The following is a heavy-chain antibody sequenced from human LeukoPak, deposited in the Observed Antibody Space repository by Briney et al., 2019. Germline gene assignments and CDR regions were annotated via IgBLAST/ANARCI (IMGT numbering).Heavy chain of an antibody. D-gene: IGHD6-19*01. CDR2: IKQDGSEK. CDR3: AMLPKANIAVAGYYFDY. CDR1: GFTFSSYW. J-gene: IGHJ4*02. V-gene: IGHV3-7*02. Sequence: GGSLRLSCAASGFTFSSYWMSWVRQAPGKGLEWVANIKQDGSEKYYVDSVKGRLTISRDNAKNSLYLQMNSVRAEDTAVYYCAMLPKANIAVAGYYFDYWGQGTLVTVSS.